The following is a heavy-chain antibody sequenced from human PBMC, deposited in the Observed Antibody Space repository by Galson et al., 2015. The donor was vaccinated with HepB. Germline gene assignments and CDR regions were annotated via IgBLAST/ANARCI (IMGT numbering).Heavy chain of an antibody. CDR2: VSPYNDNT. D-gene: IGHD6-6*01. CDR3: AREESGSSPDY. CDR1: GYTFTSYG. J-gene: IGHJ4*02. Sequence: SVKVSCKASGYTFTSYGITWVRQAPGQGLEWMGWVSPYNDNTNYAQKLQGRVTMTTDTSTSTAYMELRSLRSDDTAVYYCAREESGSSPDYWGQGTLVTVSS. V-gene: IGHV1-18*01.